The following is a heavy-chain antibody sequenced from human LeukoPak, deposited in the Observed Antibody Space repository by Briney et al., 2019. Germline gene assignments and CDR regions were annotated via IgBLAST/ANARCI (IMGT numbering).Heavy chain of an antibody. Sequence: GGSLRLSCAASGFTFSSYGMSWVRQAPGKGLEWVSAISGSGGSTYYADSVKGRFTISRDNAKNSLYLQMNSLRAEDTAVYYCAREGITMVRGVNYYMDVWGKGTTVTVSS. CDR3: AREGITMVRGVNYYMDV. D-gene: IGHD3-10*01. CDR1: GFTFSSYG. V-gene: IGHV3-23*01. CDR2: ISGSGGST. J-gene: IGHJ6*03.